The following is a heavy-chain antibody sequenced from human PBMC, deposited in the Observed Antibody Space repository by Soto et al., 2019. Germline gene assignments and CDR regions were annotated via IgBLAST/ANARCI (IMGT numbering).Heavy chain of an antibody. Sequence: SVKVSCKAPGDTFNSYGISWVRQAPGQGLEWMGGIVPMIGTTNLALKFEGRVTITTDTLTTTVYMEIRGLTSDDTAVYYCALHLVDLYLCDGFDLWGHGTRVTVSS. D-gene: IGHD2-2*01. CDR2: IVPMIGTT. CDR3: ALHLVDLYLCDGFDL. V-gene: IGHV1-69*05. CDR1: GDTFNSYG. J-gene: IGHJ3*01.